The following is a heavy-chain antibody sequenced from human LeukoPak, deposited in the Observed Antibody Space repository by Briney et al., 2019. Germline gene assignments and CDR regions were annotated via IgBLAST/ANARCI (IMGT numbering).Heavy chain of an antibody. CDR3: VRGGSGWYYFDY. J-gene: IGHJ4*02. CDR2: IGIAGDT. D-gene: IGHD6-19*01. CDR1: GFTFTNYD. V-gene: IGHV3-13*04. Sequence: PGGSLRLSCAASGFTFTNYDMHWVRQVTGKGLEWVSAIGIAGDTYYPGSVRGRFTISRENAKNSLYLQMNSLRGGDTAVYYCVRGGSGWYYFDYWGQGTLVTVSS.